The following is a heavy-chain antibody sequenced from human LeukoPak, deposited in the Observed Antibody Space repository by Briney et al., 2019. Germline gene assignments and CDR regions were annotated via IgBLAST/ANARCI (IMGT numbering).Heavy chain of an antibody. CDR3: ARQGPTWPFDY. V-gene: IGHV6-1*01. D-gene: IGHD5-24*01. Sequence: SQTVSLPCAISGDSVSSNSAAWHYSRPSPSRGLGWLGRTSYRSKWYDDYDVSVKSRITITPDTSKNQFSLRLHSVTPEDTAVYYCARQGPTWPFDYWGEGTRVTVSA. CDR2: TSYRSKWYD. CDR1: GDSVSSNSAA. J-gene: IGHJ4*02.